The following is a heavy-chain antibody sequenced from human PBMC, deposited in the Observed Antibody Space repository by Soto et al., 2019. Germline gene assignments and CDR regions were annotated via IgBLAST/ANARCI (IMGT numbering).Heavy chain of an antibody. Sequence: PSETLSLTCTVSGGSISSGDYYWSWVRQPPGKGLEWIGEIYHSGSTNYNPSLKSRVTISVDKSKNQFSLKLSSVTAADTAVYYCAWSPYSSGYYPRRYYYGMDVWGQGTTVTVSS. D-gene: IGHD3-22*01. J-gene: IGHJ6*02. CDR2: IYHSGST. V-gene: IGHV4-4*02. CDR1: GGSISSGDYY. CDR3: AWSPYSSGYYPRRYYYGMDV.